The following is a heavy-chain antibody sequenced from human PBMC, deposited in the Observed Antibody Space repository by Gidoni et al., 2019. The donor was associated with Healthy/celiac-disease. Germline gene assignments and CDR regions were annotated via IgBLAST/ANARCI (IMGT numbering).Heavy chain of an antibody. CDR3: ATARSYDYVWWSYPWTGDD. J-gene: IGHJ4*02. CDR1: GATLLDLP. D-gene: IGHD3-16*02. CDR2: FDPEDGGT. V-gene: IGHV1-24*01. Sequence: QVQRVQSGGGVKKPGASVQGSCEVSGATLLDLPAPGVRPAPGKGLEWMGGFDPEDGGTIYAQEFQGRVTMTEDTSTDTAYMELSSLRSEDTAVYYCATARSYDYVWWSYPWTGDDWGQGTLVTVSS.